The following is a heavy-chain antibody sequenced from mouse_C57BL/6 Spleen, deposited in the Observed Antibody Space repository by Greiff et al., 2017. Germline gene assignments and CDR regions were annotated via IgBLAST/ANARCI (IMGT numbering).Heavy chain of an antibody. CDR3: ARRERFGGYPAY. CDR1: GYTFTSYW. CDR2: IHPNSGST. D-gene: IGHD1-1*02. Sequence: QVQLQQPGAELVKPGASVKLSCKASGYTFTSYWMHWVKQRPGQGLEWIGMIHPNSGSTNYNEKFKSKATLTVDKSSSTAYMQLSSLTSEDSAVYYCARRERFGGYPAYWGQGTLVTVSA. V-gene: IGHV1-64*01. J-gene: IGHJ3*01.